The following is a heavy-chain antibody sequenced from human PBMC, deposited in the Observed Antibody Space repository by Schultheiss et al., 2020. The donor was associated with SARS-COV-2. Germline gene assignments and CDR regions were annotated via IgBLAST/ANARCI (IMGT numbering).Heavy chain of an antibody. V-gene: IGHV5-51*01. CDR2: IYPGDSDT. Sequence: GSLKISCKGSGYSFTSYWIGWVRQMPGKGLEWMGIIYPGDSDTRYSPSFQGQVTISADKSISTAYLQWSSLKASDTAMYYCARRGYCSSTSCYVFDYWGQGTLVTVSS. J-gene: IGHJ4*02. D-gene: IGHD2-2*01. CDR1: GYSFTSYW. CDR3: ARRGYCSSTSCYVFDY.